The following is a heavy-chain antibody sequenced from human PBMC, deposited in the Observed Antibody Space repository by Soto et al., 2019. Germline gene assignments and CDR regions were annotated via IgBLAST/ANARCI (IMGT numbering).Heavy chain of an antibody. V-gene: IGHV3-23*01. Sequence: PGGSLRLSCAASGFTFSSYAMSWVRQAPGKGLEWVSAISGRGGSTYYADSVKGRFTISRDNSKNTLYLQMNSLRAETTAVYYCTNAVYDFCSGTRGSFDYWGQGTLVTVSS. D-gene: IGHD3-3*01. CDR3: TNAVYDFCSGTRGSFDY. J-gene: IGHJ4*02. CDR1: GFTFSSYA. CDR2: ISGRGGST.